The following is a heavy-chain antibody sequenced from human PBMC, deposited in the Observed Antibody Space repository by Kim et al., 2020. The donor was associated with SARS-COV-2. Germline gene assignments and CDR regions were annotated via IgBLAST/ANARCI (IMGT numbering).Heavy chain of an antibody. Sequence: SETLSLTCTVSGGSISSGGYYWSWIRQHPGKGLEWIGYIYYSGSTYYNPSLKSRVTISVDTSKNQFSLKLSSVTAADTAVYYCARDMRDIASSRYSGYDYYYGMDVWGQGTTVTVSS. V-gene: IGHV4-31*03. CDR1: GGSISSGGYY. CDR2: IYYSGST. J-gene: IGHJ6*02. D-gene: IGHD5-12*01. CDR3: ARDMRDIASSRYSGYDYYYGMDV.